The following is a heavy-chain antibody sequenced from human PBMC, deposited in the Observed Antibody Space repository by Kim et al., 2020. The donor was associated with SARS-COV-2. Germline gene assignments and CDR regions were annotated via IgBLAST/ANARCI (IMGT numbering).Heavy chain of an antibody. D-gene: IGHD3-3*02. Sequence: SVKVSCKASGGTFSSYAISWVRQAPGQGLEWMGGIIPIFGTANYAQKFQGRVTITADESTSTAYMELSSLRSEDTAVYYCAREAARSSIRGIWYFDLWGRGTLVTVSS. V-gene: IGHV1-69*13. CDR3: AREAARSSIRGIWYFDL. CDR1: GGTFSSYA. CDR2: IIPIFGTA. J-gene: IGHJ2*01.